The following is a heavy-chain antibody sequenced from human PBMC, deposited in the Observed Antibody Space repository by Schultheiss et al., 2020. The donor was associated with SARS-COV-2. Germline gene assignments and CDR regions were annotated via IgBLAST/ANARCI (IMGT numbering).Heavy chain of an antibody. D-gene: IGHD4-17*01. CDR2: ISAYNGNT. V-gene: IGHV1-18*01. CDR3: ARGSWNEAYGDSDAFDI. J-gene: IGHJ3*02. Sequence: ASVKVSCKASGGTFSSYAISWVRQAPGQGLEWMGWISAYNGNTNYAQKLQGRVTMTTDTSTSTAYMELRSLRSDDTAVYYCARGSWNEAYGDSDAFDIWGQGTMVTVSS. CDR1: GGTFSSYA.